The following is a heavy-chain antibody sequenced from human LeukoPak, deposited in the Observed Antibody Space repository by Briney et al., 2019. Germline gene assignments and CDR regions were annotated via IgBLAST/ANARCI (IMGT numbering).Heavy chain of an antibody. CDR3: AKDQRLGAFDI. CDR2: ISYDGSNK. J-gene: IGHJ3*02. CDR1: GFTFSSYG. Sequence: GGSLRLSCAASGFTFSSYGMHWVRQAPGKGLEWVAVISYDGSNKYYADSVKGRFTISRDNSKNTLYLQTNSLRAEDTAVYYCAKDQRLGAFDIWGQGTMVTVSS. D-gene: IGHD3-16*01. V-gene: IGHV3-30*18.